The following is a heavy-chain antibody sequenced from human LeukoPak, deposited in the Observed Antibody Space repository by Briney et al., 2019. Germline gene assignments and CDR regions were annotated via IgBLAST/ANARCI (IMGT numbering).Heavy chain of an antibody. V-gene: IGHV3-49*04. CDR1: GFTFGDNA. CDR2: IRSKAYGATT. CDR3: ARVPRGGDDWYFGL. D-gene: IGHD2-21*02. Sequence: GGSLRLSCTASGFTFGDNAMSWVRQAPGKGLEWVGFIRSKAYGATTEYAASMTGRFTISRDDSKSIAYLQMNSLKTEDTAVYFCARVPRGGDDWYFGLWGRGILVTVSS. J-gene: IGHJ2*01.